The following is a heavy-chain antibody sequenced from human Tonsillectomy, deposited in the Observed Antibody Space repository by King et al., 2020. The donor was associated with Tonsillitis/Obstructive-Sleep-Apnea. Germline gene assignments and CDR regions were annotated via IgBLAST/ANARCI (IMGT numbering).Heavy chain of an antibody. Sequence: TLKESGPTLVKPTQTLTLTCTFSGFSLSNNGVGVGWIRQPPGKALDWLALIYWDDDKRYSPFLKSRPTITKDTSKNPVVLRMTNMDPVDTATYYCARLRGGVEGNWGQGTLVTVSS. D-gene: IGHD4-17*01. J-gene: IGHJ4*02. V-gene: IGHV2-5*02. CDR3: ARLRGGVEGN. CDR2: IYWDDDK. CDR1: GFSLSNNGVG.